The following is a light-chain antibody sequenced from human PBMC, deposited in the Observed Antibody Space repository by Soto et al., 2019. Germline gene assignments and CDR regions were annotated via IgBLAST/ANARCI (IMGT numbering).Light chain of an antibody. Sequence: EIVMTQSPATLSVSPGERATLSCRASQSVTYKLAWYQQKPGQAPRLLIYSASTRAIGIPARFSGSGSGTEFTLAISSLQSEDFAVYYCQQSYNWPRTFGQGTKVEIK. J-gene: IGKJ1*01. CDR2: SAS. CDR1: QSVTYK. V-gene: IGKV3-15*01. CDR3: QQSYNWPRT.